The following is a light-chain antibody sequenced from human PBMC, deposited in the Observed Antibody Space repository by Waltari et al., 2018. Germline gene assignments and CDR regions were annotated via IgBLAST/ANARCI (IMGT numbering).Light chain of an antibody. Sequence: YVLTQPPSASAAPGPRVTLPCSGGSANIGRNTLNWYQHLPGTAPKLLIYGDDQRPSGVPDRFSASKSGNSGSLAIGGLRSEDEGDYYCAAWIDSLNGVAFGGGTKLTVL. CDR1: SANIGRNT. CDR2: GDD. V-gene: IGLV1-44*01. J-gene: IGLJ2*01. CDR3: AAWIDSLNGVA.